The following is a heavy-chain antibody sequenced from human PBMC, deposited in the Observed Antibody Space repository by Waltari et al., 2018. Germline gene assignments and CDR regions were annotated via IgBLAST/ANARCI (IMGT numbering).Heavy chain of an antibody. CDR1: GFTLRSYG. J-gene: IGHJ4*02. CDR3: AKQKSIAARPGYFDY. CDR2: ICYDGINT. Sequence: QVQLVESGGGVVQPGRYLRLSCAASGFTLRSYGMHGVRQAPGKGLEWVAVICYDGINTYYADSVKGRFTISRDNSKNTLYLQMNSLRAEDTAMYYCAKQKSIAARPGYFDYWGQGTLVTVSS. D-gene: IGHD6-6*01. V-gene: IGHV3-30*18.